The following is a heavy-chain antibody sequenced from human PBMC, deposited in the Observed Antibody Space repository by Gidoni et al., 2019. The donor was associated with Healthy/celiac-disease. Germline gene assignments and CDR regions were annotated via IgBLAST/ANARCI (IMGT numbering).Heavy chain of an antibody. Sequence: EVQLLESGGGLVQPGGSLRLSCAASGFTLSSYAMSWVLQAPGKGLEWVSAISGSGGSTYYADSVKGRFTISRDNSKNTLYLQMNSLRAEDTAVYYCAKDRPPTDAFDIWGQGTMVTVSS. V-gene: IGHV3-23*01. J-gene: IGHJ3*02. CDR3: AKDRPPTDAFDI. CDR2: ISGSGGST. CDR1: GFTLSSYA. D-gene: IGHD6-6*01.